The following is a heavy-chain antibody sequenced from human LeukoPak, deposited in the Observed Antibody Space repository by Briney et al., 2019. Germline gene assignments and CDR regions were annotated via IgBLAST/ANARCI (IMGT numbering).Heavy chain of an antibody. CDR1: GFTFDDYA. V-gene: IGHV3-9*03. CDR2: ISWNSGSI. Sequence: SLRLPCAASGFTFDDYAMHWVRQAPGKGLEWFSGISWNSGSIGYADSVKGRFTISRDNAKNSLYLQMNSLRAEDMALYYCAKDRDYYGSGSFDYWGQGTLVTVSS. J-gene: IGHJ4*02. D-gene: IGHD3-10*01. CDR3: AKDRDYYGSGSFDY.